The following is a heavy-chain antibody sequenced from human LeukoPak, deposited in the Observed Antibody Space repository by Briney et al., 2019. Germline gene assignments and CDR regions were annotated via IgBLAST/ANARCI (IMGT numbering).Heavy chain of an antibody. CDR2: IYTSGST. V-gene: IGHV4-61*02. J-gene: IGHJ4*02. D-gene: IGHD1-26*01. Sequence: PSETLSLTCTVSGGSISSGSYYWGWIRQPPGKGLEWIGRIYTSGSTYYNPSLKSRVTISVDTSKNQFSLKLSSVTAADTAVYYCARERGSYPWYFDYWGQGTLVTVSS. CDR1: GGSISSGSYY. CDR3: ARERGSYPWYFDY.